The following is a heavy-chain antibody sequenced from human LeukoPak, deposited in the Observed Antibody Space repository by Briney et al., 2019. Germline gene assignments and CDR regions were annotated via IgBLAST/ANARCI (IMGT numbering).Heavy chain of an antibody. J-gene: IGHJ6*02. D-gene: IGHD2-2*01. V-gene: IGHV3-66*01. CDR2: IYSGGST. CDR3: ARGEVSLGYCSSTSCAMDV. CDR1: GFTVSSNY. Sequence: GGSLRLSCAASGFTVSSNYMSWVRQAPGKGLEWASVIYSGGSTYYADSVKGRFTISRDNSKNTLYLQMNSLRAEDTAVYYCARGEVSLGYCSSTSCAMDVWGQGTTVTVSS.